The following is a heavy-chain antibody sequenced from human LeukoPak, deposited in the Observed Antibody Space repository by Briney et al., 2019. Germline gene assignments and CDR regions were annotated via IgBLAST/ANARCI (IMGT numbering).Heavy chain of an antibody. V-gene: IGHV3-21*01. D-gene: IGHD1-26*01. CDR1: GFTFSSYS. J-gene: IGHJ4*02. Sequence: GGSLRLSCAASGFTFSSYSMNWVRQAPGKGLKWVSSISSSSSYIYYADSVKGRFTISRDNAKNSLYLQMNSLRAEDTAVYYCARAGAGPDYFDYWGQGTLVTVSS. CDR3: ARAGAGPDYFDY. CDR2: ISSSSSYI.